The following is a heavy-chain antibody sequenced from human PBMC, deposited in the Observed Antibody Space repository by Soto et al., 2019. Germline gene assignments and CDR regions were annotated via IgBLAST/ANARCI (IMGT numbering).Heavy chain of an antibody. D-gene: IGHD6-6*01. CDR3: ARDDSSAFDI. CDR1: GFSFTSYS. V-gene: IGHV3-48*01. Sequence: PGVSXTISCAASGFSFTSYSMNWVRQAPGKGLEWVSYIRGTTHYADSVKGRFTISRDNARSSLYLQMNSLRADDTAVYYCARDDSSAFDIWGQGTMVTVSS. CDR2: IRGTT. J-gene: IGHJ3*02.